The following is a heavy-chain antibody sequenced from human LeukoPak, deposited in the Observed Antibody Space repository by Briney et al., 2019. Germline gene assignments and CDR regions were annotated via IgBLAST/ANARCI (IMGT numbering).Heavy chain of an antibody. V-gene: IGHV3-11*04. CDR2: ISSSGNTT. CDR3: AELGITMIGGV. D-gene: IGHD3-10*02. J-gene: IGHJ6*04. CDR1: GFTFSDNY. Sequence: AGGSLRLSCAASGFTFSDNYMSWIRQAPGKGLEWVSYISSSGNTTYNADSVKGRFTISRDNAKNSLYLQMNSLRAEDTAVYYCAELGITMIGGVWGKGTTVTISS.